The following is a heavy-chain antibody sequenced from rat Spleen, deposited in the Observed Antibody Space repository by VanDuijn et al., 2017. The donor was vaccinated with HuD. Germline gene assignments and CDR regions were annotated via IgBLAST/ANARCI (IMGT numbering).Heavy chain of an antibody. Sequence: EVQLVESDGDLVQPGRSLKLSCAASGFTFSDYYMAWVRQAPTRGLEWVATISYDGGSIYYGESVKGRFTISRHNAKSTLYLQMNSLRSEDTATYYCARGPPFDYWGQGVMVTVSS. CDR1: GFTFSDYY. D-gene: IGHD3-1*01. V-gene: IGHV5-22*01. J-gene: IGHJ2*01. CDR3: ARGPPFDY. CDR2: ISYDGGSI.